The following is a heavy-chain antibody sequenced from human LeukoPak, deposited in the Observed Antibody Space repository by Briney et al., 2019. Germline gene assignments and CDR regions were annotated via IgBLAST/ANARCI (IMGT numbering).Heavy chain of an antibody. CDR1: GGSISTYY. CDR2: IYYSGST. CDR3: ARARIVVVPAARTAGSFDY. Sequence: SETLSLTCTVSGGSISTYYWSWICQPPGKGLEWIGYIYYSGSTYYNPSLKSRVTISVDTSKNQFSLKLSSVTAADTAVYYCARARIVVVPAARTAGSFDYWGQETLVTVSS. D-gene: IGHD2-2*01. V-gene: IGHV4-30-4*08. J-gene: IGHJ4*02.